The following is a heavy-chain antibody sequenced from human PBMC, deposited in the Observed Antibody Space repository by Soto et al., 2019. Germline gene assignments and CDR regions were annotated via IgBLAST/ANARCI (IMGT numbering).Heavy chain of an antibody. CDR3: ARDGDSSSWYKYFQH. CDR1: GGSISSSNW. CDR2: IYHSGST. D-gene: IGHD6-13*01. V-gene: IGHV4-4*02. J-gene: IGHJ1*01. Sequence: SETLSLTCAVSGGSISSSNWWSWVRQPPGKGLEWIGEIYHSGSTTYNPSLKSRVTISVDNSKNQFSLKLSSVTAADTAVYYCARDGDSSSWYKYFQHWGQGTLVTVSS.